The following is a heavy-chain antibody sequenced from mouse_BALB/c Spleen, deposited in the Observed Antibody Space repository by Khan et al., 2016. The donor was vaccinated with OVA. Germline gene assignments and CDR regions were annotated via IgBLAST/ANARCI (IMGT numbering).Heavy chain of an antibody. V-gene: IGHV2-9*02. Sequence: QVQLKQSGPGLVAPSQSLSITCTVYGYSLTRYGVHWVRQPPGKGLEWLGLIWAGGGTNYNWALMSRLSISIYNSQSLVSLIMNNLQTDDNTLYYCARSKYRARYWGQGTTLTVSS. J-gene: IGHJ2*01. D-gene: IGHD3-3*01. CDR3: ARSKYRARY. CDR2: IWAGGGT. CDR1: GYSLTRYG.